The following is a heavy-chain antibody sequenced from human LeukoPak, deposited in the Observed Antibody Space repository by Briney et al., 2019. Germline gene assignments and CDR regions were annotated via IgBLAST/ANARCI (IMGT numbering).Heavy chain of an antibody. CDR1: GFFFSDYW. J-gene: IGHJ4*02. CDR3: VRLMGSVTTYDY. CDR2: VRPDGRQD. D-gene: IGHD4-11*01. V-gene: IGHV3-7*01. Sequence: GGSLRLSCAASGFFFSDYWMSWVRQAPGKGLEWVASVRPDGRQDYYLGSVKGRFTIYRDSAENSLYLQMSSLRVEDTAVYFCVRLMGSVTTYDYWGQGTLVTVSS.